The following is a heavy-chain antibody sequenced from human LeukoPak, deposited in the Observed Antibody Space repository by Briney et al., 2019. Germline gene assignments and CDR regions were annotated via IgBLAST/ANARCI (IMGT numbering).Heavy chain of an antibody. J-gene: IGHJ4*02. CDR2: ISYDGSNK. CDR1: GFTFSSYA. V-gene: IGHV3-30*04. Sequence: GGSLRLSCVASGFTFSSYAMHWVHQAPGKGLEWVAVISYDGSNKYYADSVKGRFTISRDNSKNTLYLQMNSLRAEDTAVYYCARVPVAVAGNSRGYFDYWGQGTLVTVSS. CDR3: ARVPVAVAGNSRGYFDY. D-gene: IGHD6-19*01.